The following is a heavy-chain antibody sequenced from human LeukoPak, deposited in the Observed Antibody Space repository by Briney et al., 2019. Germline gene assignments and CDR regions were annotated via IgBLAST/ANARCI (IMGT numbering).Heavy chain of an antibody. J-gene: IGHJ5*02. CDR1: GGSISSYY. Sequence: SETLSLTCTVSGGSISSYYWSWIRQPPGKGLEWIGYIYYSGSTKYNPSLKSRVTISVDTSKNQFSLKLSSVTAADTAVYYCARVWPAAMEGWFDPWGQGTLVTVSS. V-gene: IGHV4-59*01. D-gene: IGHD2-2*01. CDR2: IYYSGST. CDR3: ARVWPAAMEGWFDP.